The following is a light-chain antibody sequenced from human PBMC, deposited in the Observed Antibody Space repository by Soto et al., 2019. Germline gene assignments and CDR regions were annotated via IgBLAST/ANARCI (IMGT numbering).Light chain of an antibody. J-gene: IGKJ1*01. Sequence: EIVGTQDPGTLSLSTCERATLACSASQSFSSGFLAWYKQKPGQAPRLLIYGASSRATGIPDRFSGSGSGKDFTLTISRLEPDDFAVYYCHQYGSSPGTFGQGTKVEIK. CDR1: QSFSSGF. V-gene: IGKV3-20*01. CDR2: GAS. CDR3: HQYGSSPGT.